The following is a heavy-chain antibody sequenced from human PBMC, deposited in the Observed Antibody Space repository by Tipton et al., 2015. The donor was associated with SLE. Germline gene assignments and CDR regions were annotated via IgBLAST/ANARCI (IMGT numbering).Heavy chain of an antibody. J-gene: IGHJ4*02. CDR1: GYTFTGYY. D-gene: IGHD6-6*01. CDR3: ARGSLIAARHYFDY. Sequence: QSGPEVKKPGASVKVSCKASGYTFTGYYMHWVRQAPGQGLEWMGRINPNSGGTNYAQKFQGRVTMTRDTSISTAYMELSRLRSDDTAVYYCARGSLIAARHYFDYWGQGTLVTVSS. CDR2: INPNSGGT. V-gene: IGHV1-2*06.